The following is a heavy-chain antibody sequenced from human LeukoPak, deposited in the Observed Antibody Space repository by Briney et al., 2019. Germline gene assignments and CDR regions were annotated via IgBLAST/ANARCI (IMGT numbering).Heavy chain of an antibody. J-gene: IGHJ1*01. CDR1: GFTVSYYS. D-gene: IGHD3-9*01. V-gene: IGHV3-48*01. CDR3: ASSAKTGYEYFQH. Sequence: GGSLRLYCAASGFTVSYYSMEWVRQAPGKGLECISNIGIDSGKTNSADSVKGRFTIAGAKSKNSLYLQMHSMRAEDTAVYYCASSAKTGYEYFQHWGQDTLVTVSS. CDR2: IGIDSGKT.